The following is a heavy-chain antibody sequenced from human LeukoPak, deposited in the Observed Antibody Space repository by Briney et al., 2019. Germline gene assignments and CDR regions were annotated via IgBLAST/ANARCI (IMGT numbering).Heavy chain of an antibody. J-gene: IGHJ4*02. CDR1: GYTFTGYY. D-gene: IGHD3-9*01. Sequence: ASVKDSCKASGYTFTGYYMHWVRQAPGQGLEWMGWINPNSGGTNYAQKFQGRVTMTRDTSISTAYMELSRLRSDDTGVYYCARRARYDILTGYSYWGQGTLVTVSS. CDR3: ARRARYDILTGYSY. V-gene: IGHV1-2*02. CDR2: INPNSGGT.